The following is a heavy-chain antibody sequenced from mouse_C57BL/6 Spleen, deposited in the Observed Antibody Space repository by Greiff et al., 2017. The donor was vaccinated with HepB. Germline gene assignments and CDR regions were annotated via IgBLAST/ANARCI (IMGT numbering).Heavy chain of an antibody. D-gene: IGHD2-4*01. CDR2: ISSGGSYT. V-gene: IGHV5-6*02. J-gene: IGHJ4*01. Sequence: DVKLVESGGDLVKPGGSLKLSCAASGFTFSSYGMSWVRQTPDKRLEWVATISSGGSYTYYPDSVKGRFTISRDNAKNTLYLQMSSLKSEDTAMYYCARHPSYDYDGYYYAMDYWGQGTSVTVSS. CDR1: GFTFSSYG. CDR3: ARHPSYDYDGYYYAMDY.